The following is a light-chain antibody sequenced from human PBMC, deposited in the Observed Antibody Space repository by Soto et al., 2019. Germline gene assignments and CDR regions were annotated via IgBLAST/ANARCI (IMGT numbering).Light chain of an antibody. CDR1: QGISSW. J-gene: IGKJ4*01. CDR2: TTS. CDR3: QQANSYPLT. V-gene: IGKV1-12*01. Sequence: DIQMTQSPSSVSASVGDRVTITFRATQGISSWLGWYQQKPGKAPNLLIHTTSTLQSGVPSRFSGSGSGTDFTLTISSLQPEDFATYYCQQANSYPLTFGGGTKVEIK.